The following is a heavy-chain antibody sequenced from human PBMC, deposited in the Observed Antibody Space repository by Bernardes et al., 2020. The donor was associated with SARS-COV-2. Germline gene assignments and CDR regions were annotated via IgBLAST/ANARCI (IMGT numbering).Heavy chain of an antibody. J-gene: IGHJ4*02. V-gene: IGHV3-74*01. CDR3: ARDFGIEDY. CDR1: GFSLSTYW. D-gene: IGHD1-26*01. CDR2: INSDGSST. Sequence: GGSLRLSFVASGFSLSTYWMHWVRQAPGKGLVWVSRINSDGSSTSYADPVKGRFTVSRDNAKNTVYLQLNSLRAEDTAVYYCARDFGIEDYWGQGTLVTVSA.